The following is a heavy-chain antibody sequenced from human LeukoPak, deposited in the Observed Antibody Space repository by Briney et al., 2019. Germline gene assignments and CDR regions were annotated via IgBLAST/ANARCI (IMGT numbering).Heavy chain of an antibody. J-gene: IGHJ6*03. D-gene: IGHD2-15*01. CDR2: IYYTGST. CDR3: ASFYCSGGSCYQYFSYYYMDV. V-gene: IGHV4-39*01. CDR1: GGSISSSSYY. Sequence: SETLSLTCTVSGGSISSSSYYWGWIRQPPGKGLEWIGCIYYTGSTYYNPSLKSRVTISVDTSKNQFSLKLNSVTAADTAVYYCASFYCSGGSCYQYFSYYYMDVWGKGTTVTISS.